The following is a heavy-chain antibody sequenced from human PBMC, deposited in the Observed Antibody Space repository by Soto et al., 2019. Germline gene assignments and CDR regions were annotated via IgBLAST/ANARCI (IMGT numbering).Heavy chain of an antibody. J-gene: IGHJ5*02. CDR2: IYYSGST. D-gene: IGHD2-2*01. Sequence: PSETLSLTCTVSGGSISSNSYYWGWIRQPPGKGLEWIGSIYYSGSTYYNPSLKSRVTISVDTSKNQFSLKLSSVTAADTAVYYCASMPLLYCSSTSCYRRKRNWFGPWGQGTLVTVSS. CDR1: GGSISSNSYY. CDR3: ASMPLLYCSSTSCYRRKRNWFGP. V-gene: IGHV4-39*01.